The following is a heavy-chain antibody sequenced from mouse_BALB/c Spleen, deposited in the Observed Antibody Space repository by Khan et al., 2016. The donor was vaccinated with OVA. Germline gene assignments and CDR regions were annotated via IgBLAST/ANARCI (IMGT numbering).Heavy chain of an antibody. J-gene: IGHJ2*01. CDR3: ARYYLCDSYYGDYFDY. V-gene: IGHV3-8*02. CDR2: ISYSGST. Sequence: EVELVESGPSLVKPSQTLSLTCSVTGDSITSGYWNWIRKFPGNKLEYMGYISYSGSTHYNPSPKSRISTTRDTSKNQYYLQLNSVTTEDTATYYCARYYLCDSYYGDYFDYWGQGTTLTVSA. D-gene: IGHD2-3*01. CDR1: GDSITSGY.